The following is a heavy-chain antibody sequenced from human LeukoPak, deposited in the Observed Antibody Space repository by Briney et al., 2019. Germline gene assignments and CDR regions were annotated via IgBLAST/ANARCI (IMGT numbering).Heavy chain of an antibody. CDR1: GFTFSSYW. V-gene: IGHV3-7*04. CDR3: ARETEMANLDY. D-gene: IGHD5-24*01. J-gene: IGHJ4*02. CDR2: IKQDGSEK. Sequence: GGSLRLSCTASGFTFSSYWMNWVRQAPGKGLEWVANIKQDGSEKCYVDSVKGRFTISRDNAKKSLYLQMNSLRAEDTAVYYCARETEMANLDYWGQGTLVTVSS.